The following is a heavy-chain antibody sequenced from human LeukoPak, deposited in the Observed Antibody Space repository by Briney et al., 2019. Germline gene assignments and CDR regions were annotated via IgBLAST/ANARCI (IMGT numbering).Heavy chain of an antibody. V-gene: IGHV2-5*02. Sequence: SGPTLVNPTQTLTLTCTFSGFSLDTTGVDVAWIRQSPGKALEWLGLIYWDDDKRYSPSLKTRLTITKDTSKNQVVLTMTNMDPVDTATYYCTHSRSGAYGEYYFHYWGQGTLVTVSS. CDR1: GFSLDTTGVD. CDR2: IYWDDDK. D-gene: IGHD4-17*01. CDR3: THSRSGAYGEYYFHY. J-gene: IGHJ4*02.